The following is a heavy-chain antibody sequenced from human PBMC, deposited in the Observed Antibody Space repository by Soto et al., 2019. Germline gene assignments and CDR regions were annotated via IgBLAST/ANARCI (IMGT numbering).Heavy chain of an antibody. Sequence: SETLSVTCSVSGDASSNFYWSWIRQPPGKGLEWIGDIYYSGTTSYNPSLKSRVTISVNTSKNQFSLDLNYVTAADTAVYYCARPHNLGGSGLEIWHQGTMVTVS. CDR3: ARPHNLGGSGLEI. D-gene: IGHD1-1*01. V-gene: IGHV4-59*01. CDR2: IYYSGTT. J-gene: IGHJ3*02. CDR1: GDASSNFY.